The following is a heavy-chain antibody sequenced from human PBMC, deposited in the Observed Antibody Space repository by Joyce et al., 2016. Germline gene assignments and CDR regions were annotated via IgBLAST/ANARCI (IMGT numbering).Heavy chain of an antibody. CDR2: VDGSGNT. V-gene: IGHV4-30-2*01. Sequence: QLQLQESGSGLVRPSQTLSLTCAVSGGSITSGDHFWSCIRQPPGKGLEWIGYVDGSGNTYYNPSLKSRVTMSVDRPKNQFSLKVTSVTAADTAVYYCVGEGRQYDLYWGRGTLITVSS. CDR1: GGSITSGDHF. D-gene: IGHD3/OR15-3a*01. J-gene: IGHJ4*02. CDR3: VGEGRQYDLY.